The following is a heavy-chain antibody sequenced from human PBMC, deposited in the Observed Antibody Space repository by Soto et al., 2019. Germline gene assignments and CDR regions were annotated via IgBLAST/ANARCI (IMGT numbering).Heavy chain of an antibody. CDR2: IRSKAHGGTT. CDR3: SSYYDILTGQNYYGMDV. CDR1: GFTFGDYA. J-gene: IGHJ6*02. Sequence: HPGGSLRLSCTASGFTFGDYAMSWFRQAPGKGLEWVGFIRSKAHGGTTEYAASVKGRFTISRDDSKSIAYLQMNSLKTEDTSVYYCSSYYDILTGQNYYGMDVWGQGTTVTVSS. V-gene: IGHV3-49*03. D-gene: IGHD3-9*01.